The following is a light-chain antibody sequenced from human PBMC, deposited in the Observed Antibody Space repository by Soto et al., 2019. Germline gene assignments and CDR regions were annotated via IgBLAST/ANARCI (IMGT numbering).Light chain of an antibody. Sequence: ILMTQSPATLSVSPGERATPSCRASQGVRNNLAWYQHKPGQAPRLLIYDASTRATGIPARFSGSGSGTDFTLTISSLQSEDFAVYYCQQYNNWPPWTFGQGTRVDIK. J-gene: IGKJ1*01. CDR2: DAS. CDR3: QQYNNWPPWT. CDR1: QGVRNN. V-gene: IGKV3-15*01.